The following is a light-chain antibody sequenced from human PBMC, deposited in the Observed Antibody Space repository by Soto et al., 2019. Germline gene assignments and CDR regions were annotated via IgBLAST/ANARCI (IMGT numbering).Light chain of an antibody. Sequence: DIQMTQSPSSLSASVGDRFTITFHASQDISNYLNWYQQKPGKAPKLLIYKASSLESGVPSRFSGSGSGTEFTLTISSLQPDDFATYYCQQYNSYSRTFGQGTKVDIK. CDR3: QQYNSYSRT. V-gene: IGKV1-5*03. CDR1: QDISNY. CDR2: KAS. J-gene: IGKJ1*01.